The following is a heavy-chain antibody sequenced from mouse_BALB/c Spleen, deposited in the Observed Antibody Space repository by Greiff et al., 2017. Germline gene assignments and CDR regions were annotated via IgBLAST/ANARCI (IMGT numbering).Heavy chain of an antibody. D-gene: IGHD1-2*01. J-gene: IGHJ3*01. V-gene: IGHV5-4*02. CDR2: ISDGGSYT. Sequence: EVKVVESGGDLVKPGGSLKLSCAASGFTFSSYGMYWVRQTPEKRLEWVATISDGGSYTYYPDSVKGRFTISRDNAKNNLYLQMSSLKSEDTAMYYCARDRDYGLAWFAYWGQGTLVTVSA. CDR1: GFTFSSYG. CDR3: ARDRDYGLAWFAY.